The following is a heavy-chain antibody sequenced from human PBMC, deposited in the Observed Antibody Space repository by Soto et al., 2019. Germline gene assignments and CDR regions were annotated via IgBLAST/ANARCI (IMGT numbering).Heavy chain of an antibody. CDR2: IYSGGST. D-gene: IGHD3-10*01. CDR3: ARVTYYYGSLSPAPDSFDI. Sequence: GGSLRLSCAASGFRVSANYMSWVRQAPGKGLEWVSIIYSGGSTYYAESVKGRFTISRDNSKNTLYLQMNSLRVEDTAVYYCARVTYYYGSLSPAPDSFDIWGQGTMVTVSS. CDR1: GFRVSANY. J-gene: IGHJ3*02. V-gene: IGHV3-66*01.